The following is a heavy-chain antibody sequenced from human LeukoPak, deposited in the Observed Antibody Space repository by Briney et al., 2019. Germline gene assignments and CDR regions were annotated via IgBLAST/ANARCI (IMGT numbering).Heavy chain of an antibody. Sequence: PSETLSLTCTVSGGSISSYYWSWIRQPPGKGLEWIEYIYYSGSTNYNPSLKSRVTISVDTSKNQFSLKLSSVTAADTAVYYCARDDGTAIDYWGQGTLVTVSS. V-gene: IGHV4-59*01. CDR2: IYYSGST. CDR1: GGSISSYY. J-gene: IGHJ4*02. D-gene: IGHD5-18*01. CDR3: ARDDGTAIDY.